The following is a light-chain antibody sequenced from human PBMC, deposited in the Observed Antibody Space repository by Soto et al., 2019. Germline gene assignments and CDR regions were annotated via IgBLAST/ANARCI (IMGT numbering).Light chain of an antibody. CDR3: QQYNNWPPYT. V-gene: IGKV1-27*01. CDR2: GAS. Sequence: DIQMTQSPSSLSASVGDRVTITCRAKQGISNYLAWYQQKPGKVPKLLIYGASTRATGIPARFSGSGSGTEFTLTISSLQSEDFAVYYCQQYNNWPPYTFGQGTKVDIK. J-gene: IGKJ2*01. CDR1: QGISNY.